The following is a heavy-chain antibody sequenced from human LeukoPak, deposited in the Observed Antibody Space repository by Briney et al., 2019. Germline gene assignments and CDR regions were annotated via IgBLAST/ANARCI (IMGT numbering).Heavy chain of an antibody. J-gene: IGHJ4*01. CDR3: ARRGIILCRVVRGDFDY. CDR1: SASVTSDSYY. Sequence: ASETLSLTCTVSSASVTSDSYYWGWIRQPPGKGLEWIGDIHYTGNTYYNPSLKSRVTISIDRSKNHFSLQLTSVTAADTAVYYCARRGIILCRVVRGDFDYWGQGTLVTVSS. V-gene: IGHV4-39*02. CDR2: IHYTGNT. D-gene: IGHD3-10*01.